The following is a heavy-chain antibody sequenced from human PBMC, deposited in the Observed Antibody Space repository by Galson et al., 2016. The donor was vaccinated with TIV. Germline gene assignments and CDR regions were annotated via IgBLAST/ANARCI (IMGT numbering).Heavy chain of an antibody. CDR1: GGSFSSYV. CDR3: AKDRNTAMDTYYWYYGMDV. D-gene: IGHD5-18*01. V-gene: IGHV1-69*01. J-gene: IGHJ6*02. CDR2: IIPLFSTA. Sequence: SCKASGGSFSSYVISWVRQAPGQGLEWMGGIIPLFSTANYAQKFQGRVTITADESTSTAYMELSGLRSEDTAIYYCAKDRNTAMDTYYWYYGMDVWGQGTTVTVSS.